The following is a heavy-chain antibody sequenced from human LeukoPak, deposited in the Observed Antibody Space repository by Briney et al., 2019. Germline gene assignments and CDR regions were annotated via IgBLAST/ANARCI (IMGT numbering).Heavy chain of an antibody. CDR1: GFTFSSYG. CDR3: ARVDQLMGFDY. Sequence: GGSLRLSCAASGFTFSSYGMPWVRQAPGKGLEWVAVIWYDGSNKYYADSVKGRFTISRDNSKNTLYLQMNSLRAEDTAVYYCARVDQLMGFDYWGQGTLVTVSS. J-gene: IGHJ4*02. V-gene: IGHV3-33*01. D-gene: IGHD2-2*01. CDR2: IWYDGSNK.